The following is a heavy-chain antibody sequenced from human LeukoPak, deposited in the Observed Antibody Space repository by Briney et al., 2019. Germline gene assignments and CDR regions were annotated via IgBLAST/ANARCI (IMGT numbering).Heavy chain of an antibody. J-gene: IGHJ4*02. D-gene: IGHD3-16*01. CDR2: INGDGSST. CDR1: GFTFSSYW. Sequence: GGSLRLSCAASGFTFSSYWMHWVRQAPGKGLVWISRINGDGSSTDYADSVKGRFTISRDNAKNTLFVQMSSLRDEDTAVYYCARDMEGEIAGFDYWGQGTLVTVSS. V-gene: IGHV3-74*01. CDR3: ARDMEGEIAGFDY.